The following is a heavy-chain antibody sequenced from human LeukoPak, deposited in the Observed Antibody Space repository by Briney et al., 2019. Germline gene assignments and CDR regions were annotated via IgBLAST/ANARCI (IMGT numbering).Heavy chain of an antibody. CDR3: AKDGLTSTGFLEWLPHYFDY. V-gene: IGHV3-23*01. D-gene: IGHD3-3*01. CDR1: GFTFSSYA. CDR2: ISGSGGST. J-gene: IGHJ4*02. Sequence: PGGSLRLSCAASGFTFSSYAMSWVRQAPGKGLEWVSAISGSGGSTYYADSVKGRFTISRDNSKNTLYLQMNSLRAEDTAVYYCAKDGLTSTGFLEWLPHYFDYWGQGTLVTVSS.